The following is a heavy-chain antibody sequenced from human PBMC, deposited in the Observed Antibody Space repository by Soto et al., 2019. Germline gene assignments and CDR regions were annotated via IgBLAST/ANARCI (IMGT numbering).Heavy chain of an antibody. CDR2: ISYDGSNK. J-gene: IGHJ4*02. Sequence: GGSLRLSCAASGFTFSSYAMYWVRQAPGKGLEWVAFISYDGSNKYYADSVKGRFTISRDNSKNTLYLQMNSLRADDTAVYYCAYGSAAPYWGQGTPVTVSS. D-gene: IGHD6-13*01. CDR1: GFTFSSYA. CDR3: AYGSAAPY. V-gene: IGHV3-30-3*01.